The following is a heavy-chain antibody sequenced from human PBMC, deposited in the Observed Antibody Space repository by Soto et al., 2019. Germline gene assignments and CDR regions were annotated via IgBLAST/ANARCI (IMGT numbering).Heavy chain of an antibody. D-gene: IGHD2-2*01. CDR3: ARACSSTSCRVNLEMGNWFDP. CDR2: IIPIFGTA. J-gene: IGHJ5*02. Sequence: QVQLVQSGAEVKKPGSSVKVSCKASGGTFSSYAISWVRQAPGQGLEWMGGIIPIFGTANYAQKFQGRVTITAVESTSTAYMELSSLRSEDTAVYYCARACSSTSCRVNLEMGNWFDPWGQGTLVTVSS. CDR1: GGTFSSYA. V-gene: IGHV1-69*01.